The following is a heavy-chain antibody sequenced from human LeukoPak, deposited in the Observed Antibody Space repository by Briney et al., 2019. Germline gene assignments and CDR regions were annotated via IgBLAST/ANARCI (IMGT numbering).Heavy chain of an antibody. D-gene: IGHD6-25*01. CDR1: GGSISSYY. V-gene: IGHV4-59*08. CDR3: ARHEHRLSPFDY. CDR2: IYYSGST. Sequence: KSSETLSLTCTVSGGSISSYYWSWIRQPPGKGLEWIGYIYYSGSTNYNPSLKSRVTISVDTSKNQFSLKLSSVTAADTAVYYCARHEHRLSPFDYWGQGTLVTVSS. J-gene: IGHJ4*02.